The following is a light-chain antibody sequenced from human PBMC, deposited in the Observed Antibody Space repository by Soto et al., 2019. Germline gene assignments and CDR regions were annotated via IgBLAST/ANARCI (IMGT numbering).Light chain of an antibody. CDR1: QTINTW. CDR2: EAS. V-gene: IGKV1-5*03. J-gene: IGKJ1*01. Sequence: DIQMTQSPSTLSASVGDRVTITCRASQTINTWLAWYQQKPGKAPKVLIYEASSLESGVPSRFSGSGSGTEFTLTISSLQPDDFATYYCQQYYTFFRTFGQGTKVDIK. CDR3: QQYYTFFRT.